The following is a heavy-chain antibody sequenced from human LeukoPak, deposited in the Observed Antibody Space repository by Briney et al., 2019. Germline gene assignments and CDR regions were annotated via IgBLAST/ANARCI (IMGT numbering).Heavy chain of an antibody. CDR1: GYSFTSYW. CDR3: ARHSSSWYDGAGAFDI. Sequence: GESLKISCKTSGYSFTSYWIGWVRQMPGKGLEWMGIIYPGDSDTRYSPSLQGQVTISADKSISTAYLQWSSLKASDTAMYYCARHSSSWYDGAGAFDIWGQGTRVTVSS. J-gene: IGHJ3*02. D-gene: IGHD6-13*01. CDR2: IYPGDSDT. V-gene: IGHV5-51*01.